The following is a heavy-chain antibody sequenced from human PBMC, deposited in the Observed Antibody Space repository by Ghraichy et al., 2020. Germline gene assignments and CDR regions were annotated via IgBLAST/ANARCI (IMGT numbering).Heavy chain of an antibody. V-gene: IGHV3-23*01. D-gene: IGHD6-6*01. J-gene: IGHJ4*02. Sequence: GGSLRLSCAASGFTFSTYAMSWVRQAPGKGLEWVSSISTSGGTAWYADSVKGRFTISRDNSKNTLDLQMNSLRAEDTAVYYCAKVKYSSSSPGGYWGQGALVTVSS. CDR1: GFTFSTYA. CDR3: AKVKYSSSSPGGY. CDR2: ISTSGGTA.